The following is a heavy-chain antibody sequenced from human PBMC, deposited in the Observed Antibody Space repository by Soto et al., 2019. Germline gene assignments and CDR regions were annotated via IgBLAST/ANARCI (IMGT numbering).Heavy chain of an antibody. D-gene: IGHD5-12*01. CDR1: GGSISSSSYY. V-gene: IGHV4-39*01. CDR3: ARISVASRYMDV. CDR2: FYYSGST. Sequence: QLQLEESGPGLVKPSETLSLTCTVSGGSISSSSYYWGWIRQSPGKGLEWIGSFYYSGSTYYSPSLRSRVTISGDTCRKQISLRLSSATAADTAVYYCARISVASRYMDVWGKGTTVTVSS. J-gene: IGHJ6*03.